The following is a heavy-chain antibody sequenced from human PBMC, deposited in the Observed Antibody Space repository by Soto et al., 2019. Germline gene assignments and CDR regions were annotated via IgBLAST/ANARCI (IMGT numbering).Heavy chain of an antibody. V-gene: IGHV3-15*07. CDR2: IKSKTDGGTT. Sequence: GGSLRLSCAASGFTFSNAWMNWVRQAPGKGLEWVGRIKSKTDGGTTDYAAPVKGRFTISRDDSKNTLYLQMNSLKTEDTAVYYCTKGEEKNGTTPVHQVMDVWGKGTTVPVSP. CDR1: GFTFSNAW. D-gene: IGHD1-1*01. J-gene: IGHJ6*04. CDR3: TKGEEKNGTTPVHQVMDV.